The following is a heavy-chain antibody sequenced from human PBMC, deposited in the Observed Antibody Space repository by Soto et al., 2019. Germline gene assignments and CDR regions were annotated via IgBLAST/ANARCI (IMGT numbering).Heavy chain of an antibody. J-gene: IGHJ6*02. V-gene: IGHV3-21*01. CDR3: ARDRLYCSSTSCYYYGMDV. Sequence: GGSLRLSCASSGFTFSSYSMNWVRQAPGKGLEWVSSISSSSSYIYYADSVKGRFTISRDNAKNSLYLQMNSLRAEDTAVYYCARDRLYCSSTSCYYYGMDVWGQGTTVTVSS. D-gene: IGHD2-2*01. CDR1: GFTFSSYS. CDR2: ISSSSSYI.